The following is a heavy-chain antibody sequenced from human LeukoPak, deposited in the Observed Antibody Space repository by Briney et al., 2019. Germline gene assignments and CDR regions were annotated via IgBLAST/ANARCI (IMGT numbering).Heavy chain of an antibody. Sequence: GGSLRLSCAASRFTFSSFEMNWVRQAPGKGLEWVSYISSSGSTILYADSVKGRFTISRDNAKNSLYLQMNSLRAEDTAVYYCARAAYGSGGGIFDYWGQGSLVTVTS. J-gene: IGHJ4*02. CDR3: ARAAYGSGGGIFDY. CDR1: RFTFSSFE. V-gene: IGHV3-48*03. CDR2: ISSSGSTI. D-gene: IGHD3-10*01.